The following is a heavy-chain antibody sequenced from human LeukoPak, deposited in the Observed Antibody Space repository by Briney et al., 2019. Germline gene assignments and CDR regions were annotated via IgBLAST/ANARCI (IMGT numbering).Heavy chain of an antibody. CDR3: ARQRGSGCLDY. V-gene: IGHV3-7*01. Sequence: PGVSLRLSCAASRFTLSNYWMSWVRQDPGKGLEWVANIKQDGSETYYVDSVKGRFTISRDNAKNSLSLQMNSLRAEDTAVYYCARQRGSGCLDYWGQGTLVTVSS. CDR1: RFTLSNYW. J-gene: IGHJ4*02. CDR2: IKQDGSET. D-gene: IGHD6-19*01.